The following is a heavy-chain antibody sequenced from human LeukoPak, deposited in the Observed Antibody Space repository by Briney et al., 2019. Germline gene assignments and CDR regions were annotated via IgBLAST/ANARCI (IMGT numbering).Heavy chain of an antibody. D-gene: IGHD6-19*01. V-gene: IGHV4-61*08. J-gene: IGHJ5*02. Sequence: PSETLSLTCTVSGGSISSGGYYWSWIRQPPGKGLEWIGYIYYSGSTNYNPSLKSRVTISVDTSKNQFSLKLSSVTAADTAVYYCARDRDSSGWGAWGQGTLVTVSS. CDR1: GGSISSGGYY. CDR2: IYYSGST. CDR3: ARDRDSSGWGA.